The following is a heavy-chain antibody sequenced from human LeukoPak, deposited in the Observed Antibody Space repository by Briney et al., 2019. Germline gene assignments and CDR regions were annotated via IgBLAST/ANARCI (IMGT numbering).Heavy chain of an antibody. Sequence: TGGSLRLSCAASRFTFSDYYMVWIRQAPGKGLEWVSYISNSGSSTNYADSVKGRFTISRDNAKNSLSLQMNSVRAEDTAVYYCARADRTSWFDYWGQGTLVTVSS. CDR2: ISNSGSST. CDR1: RFTFSDYY. CDR3: ARADRTSWFDY. J-gene: IGHJ4*02. D-gene: IGHD2-2*01. V-gene: IGHV3-11*05.